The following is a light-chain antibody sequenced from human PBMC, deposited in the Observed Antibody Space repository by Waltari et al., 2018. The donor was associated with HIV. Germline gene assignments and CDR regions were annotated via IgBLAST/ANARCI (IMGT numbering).Light chain of an antibody. Sequence: AIHMTQSPSSLSASTGDRIVISCRASKDIGTYLAWYQHKPGKAPELLISSSSTLESGVPSRFAGSGSGTDFTLTISCLQSEDFATYYCQQYYDSPQTFGQGTKLEIK. CDR2: SSS. J-gene: IGKJ2*01. CDR3: QQYYDSPQT. V-gene: IGKV1-8*01. CDR1: KDIGTY.